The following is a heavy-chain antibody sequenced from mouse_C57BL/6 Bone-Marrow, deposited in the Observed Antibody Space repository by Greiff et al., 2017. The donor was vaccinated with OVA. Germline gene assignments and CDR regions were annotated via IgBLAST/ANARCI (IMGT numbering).Heavy chain of an antibody. V-gene: IGHV7-3*01. CDR1: GFTFTNYY. D-gene: IGHD1-1*01. CDR3: ARYKGRVAVYYFDD. CDR2: IRNKPNGSTT. Sequence: EVMLVESGGGLVQPGDSLSLSCAASGFTFTNYYMSWVRQPPGKALEWLAFIRNKPNGSTTEYSASVKGRFTISRDNSQSILYLQMNALRAEDSATYDGARYKGRVAVYYFDDWGQGTALTVSS. J-gene: IGHJ2*01.